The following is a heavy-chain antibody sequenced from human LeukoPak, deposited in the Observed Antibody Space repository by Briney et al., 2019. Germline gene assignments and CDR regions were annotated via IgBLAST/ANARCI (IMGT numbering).Heavy chain of an antibody. CDR1: GYTFTGYY. CDR2: INPNSGGT. Sequence: GASVKVSCKASGYTFTGYYMHWVRQAPGQGLEWMGWINPNSGGTNYAQKFQGRVTMTRDTSISTAYMELSRLRSDGTAVYYCAREADGIAAAVFDYWGQGTLVTVSS. J-gene: IGHJ4*02. V-gene: IGHV1-2*02. CDR3: AREADGIAAAVFDY. D-gene: IGHD6-13*01.